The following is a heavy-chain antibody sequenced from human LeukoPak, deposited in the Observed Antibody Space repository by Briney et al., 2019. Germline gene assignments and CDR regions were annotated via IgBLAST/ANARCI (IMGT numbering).Heavy chain of an antibody. CDR3: ARAFGGFDY. V-gene: IGHV3-74*01. Sequence: GGSLRLPCAASGFTFSSYWMHWVRQAPGKGLVWVSRINSDGSTTNYADSVKGRFTISRDNAKSTLYLQMNSLRAEDTAVYYCARAFGGFDYWGQGTLVTVSS. J-gene: IGHJ4*02. CDR2: INSDGSTT. D-gene: IGHD3-10*01. CDR1: GFTFSSYW.